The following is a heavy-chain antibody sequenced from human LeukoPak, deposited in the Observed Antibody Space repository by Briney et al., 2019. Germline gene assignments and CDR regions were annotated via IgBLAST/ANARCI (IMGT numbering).Heavy chain of an antibody. CDR1: AYRFTTHW. J-gene: IGHJ3*01. V-gene: IGHV5-51*01. CDR3: ARWGDGDVFDL. D-gene: IGHD2-21*02. Sequence: GECLKISCKGSAYRFTTHWIGWVRQQPGKGLEWMGIIYPDDSDTRYSPSFQGQVTISADKSINTAYLQWSSLKASDTAMYYCARWGDGDVFDLWGQGTMVTVSS. CDR2: IYPDDSDT.